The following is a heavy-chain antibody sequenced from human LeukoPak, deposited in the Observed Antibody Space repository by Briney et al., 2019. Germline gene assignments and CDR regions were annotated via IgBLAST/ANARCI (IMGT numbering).Heavy chain of an antibody. CDR1: GLTFSRYA. D-gene: IGHD5-18*01. CDR2: ISESGSGT. V-gene: IGHV3-23*01. CDR3: AKDIAQGYTFGSIEQDY. J-gene: IGHJ4*02. Sequence: GGSLRLSCAVSGLTFSRYAMSWVRQAPGKGLEWISAISESGSGTYYADSVKGRFTISRDNSKDTLSLQMNSLRAEDTAVYYCAKDIAQGYTFGSIEQDYWGQGTLVTVSS.